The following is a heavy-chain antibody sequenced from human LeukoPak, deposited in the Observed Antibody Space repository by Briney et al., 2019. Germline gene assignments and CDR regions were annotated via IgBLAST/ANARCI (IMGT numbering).Heavy chain of an antibody. Sequence: GGSLRLSCATSGFTFSRGEMNWVRQAPGKGLEWVSYISSSGSTIYYADSVKGRFTISRDNAKNSLYLQMNSLRAEDTAVYYCARAANWKGYFDYWGQGTLVTVSS. J-gene: IGHJ4*02. V-gene: IGHV3-48*03. CDR1: GFTFSRGE. D-gene: IGHD1-20*01. CDR2: ISSSGSTI. CDR3: ARAANWKGYFDY.